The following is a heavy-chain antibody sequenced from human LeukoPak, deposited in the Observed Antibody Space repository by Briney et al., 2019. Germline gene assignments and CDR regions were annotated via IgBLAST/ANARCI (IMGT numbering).Heavy chain of an antibody. V-gene: IGHV5-51*01. CDR3: ARSSSIVVVPAAIHYYGMDV. Sequence: GESLKISCKGSGYSFTSYWIGWVRQMPGKGLEWMGIIYPGDSDTRYSPSFQGQVTISADKSISTAYLQWSSLKASDTAMYYCARSSSIVVVPAAIHYYGMDVWGQGTTVTVSS. D-gene: IGHD2-2*02. CDR2: IYPGDSDT. J-gene: IGHJ6*02. CDR1: GYSFTSYW.